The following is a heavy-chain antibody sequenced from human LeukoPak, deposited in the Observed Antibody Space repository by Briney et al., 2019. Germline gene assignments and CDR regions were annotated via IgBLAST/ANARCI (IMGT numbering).Heavy chain of an antibody. CDR1: GFTFSSYA. CDR3: ARDVGTGWYYAFDI. J-gene: IGHJ3*02. D-gene: IGHD6-19*01. CDR2: ISSSSTI. Sequence: GGSLRLSCAASGFTFSSYAMSWVRQAPGKGLEWVSYISSSSTIYYADSVKGRFTISRDNAKNSLYLQMNSLRAEDTAVYFCARDVGTGWYYAFDIWGQGTLVTVSS. V-gene: IGHV3-48*04.